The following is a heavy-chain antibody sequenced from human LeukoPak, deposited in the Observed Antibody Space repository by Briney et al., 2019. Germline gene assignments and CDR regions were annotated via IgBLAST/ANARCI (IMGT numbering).Heavy chain of an antibody. CDR3: ARESTPNYYDSSGYYMGPYAFDI. CDR2: IYSGGST. CDR1: GFTVSSNY. Sequence: PGGSLRLSCAASGFTVSSNYMSWVRQAPGKGLEWVSVIYSGGSTYYADSVKGRFTISRDNSKNTLYLQMNSLRAEDTAVYYCARESTPNYYDSSGYYMGPYAFDIWGQGTMVTVSS. V-gene: IGHV3-66*01. D-gene: IGHD3-22*01. J-gene: IGHJ3*02.